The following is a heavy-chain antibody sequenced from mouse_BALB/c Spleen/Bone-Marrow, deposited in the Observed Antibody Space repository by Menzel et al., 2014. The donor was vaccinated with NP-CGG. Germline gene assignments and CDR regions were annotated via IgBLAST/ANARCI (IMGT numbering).Heavy chain of an antibody. V-gene: IGHV1-80*01. D-gene: IGHD1-1*01. CDR3: ARWGGENYVNYCAMDY. CDR2: IYPGDGDT. Sequence: VQGVETGAELGRPGASGKISCKAYGHAFSSSWVNWVKQRPGQGLEWIGQIYPGDGDTNYNGKFRGKATLTADKSSSTAYMQLSSLTFEDSAVYFCARWGGENYVNYCAMDYCGQGTSVTIYS. CDR1: GHAFSSSW. J-gene: IGHJ4*01.